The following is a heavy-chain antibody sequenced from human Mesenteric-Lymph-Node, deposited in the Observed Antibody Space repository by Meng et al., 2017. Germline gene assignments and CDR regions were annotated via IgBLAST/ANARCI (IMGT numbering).Heavy chain of an antibody. CDR2: IYWDDDK. CDR1: GFSLSTSGVG. J-gene: IGHJ6*02. CDR3: AHRTGARGYYYYYGMDV. Sequence: SGPTLVKPTQTLTLTCTFSGFSLSTSGVGVGWIRQHPGKALEWLALIYWDDDKRYSPSLKSRLTITKDTSKNQVVLTMTNMDPVDTATYYCAHRTGARGYYYYYGMDVWGQGTTVTVSS. V-gene: IGHV2-5*02. D-gene: IGHD7-27*01.